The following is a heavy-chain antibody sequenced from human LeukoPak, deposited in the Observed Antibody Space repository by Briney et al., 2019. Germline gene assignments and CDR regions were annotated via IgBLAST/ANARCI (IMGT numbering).Heavy chain of an antibody. CDR3: ARDQGGATPVGGMA. V-gene: IGHV3-7*01. CDR1: GFTFSNYW. J-gene: IGHJ5*02. D-gene: IGHD1-26*01. Sequence: PGGSLRLSCAASGFTFSNYWMSWVRQAPGKGLEWVANIKEDGSERFYVGSVRGRFSISRDNAQNSLYLQMNSLRAEDTAVYYCARDQGGATPVGGMALGQGTLVTVSS. CDR2: IKEDGSER.